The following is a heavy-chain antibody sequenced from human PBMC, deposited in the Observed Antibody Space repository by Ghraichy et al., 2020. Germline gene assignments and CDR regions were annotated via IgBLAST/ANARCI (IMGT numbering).Heavy chain of an antibody. CDR3: ARGIEEYQVLFGRLALSWFDP. D-gene: IGHD2-2*01. CDR1: DDSISSGDYY. J-gene: IGHJ5*02. V-gene: IGHV4-30-4*01. Sequence: SETLSLTCTVSDDSISSGDYYWSWIRQPPGKGLEWIGYIYHSGSTNYNPSLKSRVTISVDTSKKQFSLKLSSVTAADTAVYYCARGIEEYQVLFGRLALSWFDPWGQGTLVTVSS. CDR2: IYHSGST.